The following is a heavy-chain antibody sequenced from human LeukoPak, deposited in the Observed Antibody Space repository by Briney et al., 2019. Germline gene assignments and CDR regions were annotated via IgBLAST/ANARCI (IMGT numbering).Heavy chain of an antibody. CDR2: IYSGGST. V-gene: IGHV3-53*01. Sequence: PGGSLRLSCAASGFTVSSNYMSWVRQAPGKGLEWVSVIYSGGSTYYADSVKGRFTISRDNSKNTLYLQMNSLRAEDTAVYYCARGGITIFGVVIRPGIFDYWGQGTLVTVSS. CDR3: ARGGITIFGVVIRPGIFDY. J-gene: IGHJ4*02. CDR1: GFTVSSNY. D-gene: IGHD3-3*01.